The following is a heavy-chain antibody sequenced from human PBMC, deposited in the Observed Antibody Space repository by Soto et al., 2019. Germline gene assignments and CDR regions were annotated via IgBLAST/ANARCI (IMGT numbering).Heavy chain of an antibody. J-gene: IGHJ5*02. CDR2: INAGNGDT. Sequence: GASVKVSCKASGYTFINYAMHWVRQAPGQRPEWLGWINAGNGDTKYSQNFQDRVIITRDTSATTAYLKLSSVTAADTAVYYCARFDYVDWFDPWGQGTLVTVSS. V-gene: IGHV1-3*01. CDR1: GYTFINYA. CDR3: ARFDYVDWFDP. D-gene: IGHD4-17*01.